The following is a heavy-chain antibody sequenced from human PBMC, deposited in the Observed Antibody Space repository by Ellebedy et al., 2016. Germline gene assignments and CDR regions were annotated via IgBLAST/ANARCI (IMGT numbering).Heavy chain of an antibody. Sequence: SETLSLTXAVYGGSFSGYYWSWIRQPPGKGLEWIGEINHSGSTNYNPSLKSRVTISVDTSKNQFSLKLSSVTAADTAVYYCARDRSPSGDIVPFNPWGQGTLVTVSS. V-gene: IGHV4-34*01. CDR2: INHSGST. D-gene: IGHD2-15*01. J-gene: IGHJ5*02. CDR3: ARDRSPSGDIVPFNP. CDR1: GGSFSGYY.